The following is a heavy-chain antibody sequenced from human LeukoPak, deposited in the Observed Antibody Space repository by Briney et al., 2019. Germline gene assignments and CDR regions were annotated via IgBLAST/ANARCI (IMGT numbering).Heavy chain of an antibody. CDR3: ARDKPGGYCVDY. Sequence: GVSLRLSCETSGFTFSSYEMNWVRQAPGKGLEWISYINSVGNTIYYADSVRGRFTISRDNAKNSLSLQMNSLRDEDTAVYYCARDKPGGYCVDYWGQGTLVTVSS. CDR1: GFTFSSYE. J-gene: IGHJ4*02. CDR2: INSVGNTI. V-gene: IGHV3-48*03. D-gene: IGHD2-21*01.